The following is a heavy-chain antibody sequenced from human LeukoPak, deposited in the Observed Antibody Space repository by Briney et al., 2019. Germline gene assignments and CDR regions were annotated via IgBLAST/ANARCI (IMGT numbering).Heavy chain of an antibody. D-gene: IGHD3-22*01. V-gene: IGHV4-30-2*01. CDR3: ARGYYYDSSGPFDY. CDR1: GGSISSSSYY. J-gene: IGHJ4*02. Sequence: PSETLSLTCTVSGGSISSSSYYWGWIRQPPGKGLEWIGYIYHSGSTYYNPSLKSRVTISVDRSKNQFSLKLSSVTAADTAVYYCARGYYYDSSGPFDYWGQGTLVTVSS. CDR2: IYHSGST.